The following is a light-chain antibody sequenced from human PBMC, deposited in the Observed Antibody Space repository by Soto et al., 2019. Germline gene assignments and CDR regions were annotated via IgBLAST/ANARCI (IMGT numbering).Light chain of an antibody. CDR3: CSYAGNSAWV. Sequence: QSALTQPASVSGSPGQSITISCTGTSSDVGGYNLVSWYRQHPGRAPKLMIYEVTKRPSGVSNRFSGSKSGNTAALTISGPQAEDEGDYYCCSYAGNSAWVFGGGTKVTVL. CDR1: SSDVGGYNL. CDR2: EVT. V-gene: IGLV2-23*02. J-gene: IGLJ3*02.